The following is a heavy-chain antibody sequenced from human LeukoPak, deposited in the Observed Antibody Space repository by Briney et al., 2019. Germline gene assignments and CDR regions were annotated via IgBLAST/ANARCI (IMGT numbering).Heavy chain of an antibody. V-gene: IGHV4-61*02. CDR1: GGSISSGSYY. J-gene: IGHJ4*02. D-gene: IGHD5-18*01. Sequence: ASETLSLXCTVSGGSISSGSYYWSWIRQPAGKGLEWIGRIYTSGSTNYNPSLKSRVTISVDTSKNQFSLKLSSVTAADTAVYYCARVGYSYGYSYFDYWGQGTLVTVSS. CDR3: ARVGYSYGYSYFDY. CDR2: IYTSGST.